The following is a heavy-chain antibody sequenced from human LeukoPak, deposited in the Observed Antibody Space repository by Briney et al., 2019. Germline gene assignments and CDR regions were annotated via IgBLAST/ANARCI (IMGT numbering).Heavy chain of an antibody. CDR1: GGSISSSSYY. V-gene: IGHV4-39*07. CDR3: ARDSGYSSSWAFDY. Sequence: SETLSLTCTVSGGSISSSSYYWGWIRQPPGKGLEWIGSIYYSGSTNYNPSLKSRVTISVDTSKNQFSLKLSSVTAADTAVYYCARDSGYSSSWAFDYWGQGTLVTVSS. CDR2: IYYSGST. J-gene: IGHJ4*02. D-gene: IGHD6-13*01.